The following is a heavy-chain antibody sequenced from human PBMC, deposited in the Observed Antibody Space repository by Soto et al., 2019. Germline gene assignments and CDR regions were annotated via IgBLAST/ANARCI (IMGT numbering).Heavy chain of an antibody. CDR3: TRIYCTTTSCFINGMDV. J-gene: IGHJ6*02. Sequence: SETLSLTCAVSGYVITKGYHWGWIRQPPGKELEWIGTISHSGDTYYNPSLKSRVTISIDTAKNHLSLILSSVTAADTATYYCTRIYCTTTSCFINGMDVWGQGTTVTVSS. CDR2: ISHSGDT. D-gene: IGHD2-2*01. V-gene: IGHV4-38-2*01. CDR1: GYVITKGYH.